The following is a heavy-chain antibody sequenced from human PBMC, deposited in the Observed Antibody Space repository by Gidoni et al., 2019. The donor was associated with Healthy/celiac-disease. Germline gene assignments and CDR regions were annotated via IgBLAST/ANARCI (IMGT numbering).Heavy chain of an antibody. D-gene: IGHD2-2*01. CDR2: IIPIFGTA. V-gene: IGHV1-69*01. CDR3: ARAGGLYCSSTSCYQKGGFDY. J-gene: IGHJ4*02. Sequence: QVQLVQSGAEVKKPGSSVKVSCKASGGTFSSYAISWGRQAPGQGLEWMGGIIPIFGTANDAQKFQGRVTITADESTSTAYMELSSLRSEDTAVYYCARAGGLYCSSTSCYQKGGFDYWGQGTLVTVSS. CDR1: GGTFSSYA.